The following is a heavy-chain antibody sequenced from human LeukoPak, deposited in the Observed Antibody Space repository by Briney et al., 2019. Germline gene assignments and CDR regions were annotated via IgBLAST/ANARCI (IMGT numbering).Heavy chain of an antibody. CDR3: ARSSGYYSYVYHYYGMDV. CDR2: VHLDGRT. D-gene: IGHD3-22*01. CDR1: GGSVTSTNW. V-gene: IGHV4-4*02. J-gene: IGHJ6*02. Sequence: PSETLSLTCDVSGGSVTSTNWWTWVRQPPGKGLEWIGEVHLDGRTNYNPSLKSRLIMSVDLPENHISLKLTSVTAADTAVYYCARSSGYYSYVYHYYGMDVWGQGTTVTVSS.